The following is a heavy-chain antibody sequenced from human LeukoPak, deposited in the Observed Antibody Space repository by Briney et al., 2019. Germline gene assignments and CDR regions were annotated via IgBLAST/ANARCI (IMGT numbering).Heavy chain of an antibody. D-gene: IGHD6-13*01. CDR3: ARGRRYSSSWYAPDY. CDR2: INHSGST. V-gene: IGHV4-34*01. J-gene: IGHJ4*02. CDR1: GGSFSGYY. Sequence: PSETLSLTCAVYGGSFSGYYWSWIRQPPGKGLEWIGEINHSGSTNYNPSLKSRVTISVDTSKNQFSLKLSSVTAADTAVYYCARGRRYSSSWYAPDYWGQGTLVTVSS.